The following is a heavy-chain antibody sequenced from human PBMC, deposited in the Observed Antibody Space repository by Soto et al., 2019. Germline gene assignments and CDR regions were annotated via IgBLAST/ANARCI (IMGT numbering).Heavy chain of an antibody. CDR3: ASSRIAAAYPGPRFDY. Sequence: QVQLQESGPGLVKPSETLSLTCTVSGGSVSSGSYYWSWIRQPPGKGLEWIGYIYYSGSTNYNPSLKSRVTISVDTSKNQFSLKLSSVTAADTAVYYCASSRIAAAYPGPRFDYWGQGTLVTVSS. J-gene: IGHJ4*02. V-gene: IGHV4-61*01. CDR2: IYYSGST. D-gene: IGHD6-13*01. CDR1: GGSVSSGSYY.